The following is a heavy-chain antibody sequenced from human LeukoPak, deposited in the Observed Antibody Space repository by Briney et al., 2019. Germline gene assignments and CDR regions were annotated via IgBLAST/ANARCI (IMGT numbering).Heavy chain of an antibody. CDR3: ARGPSTWIQLWSESDY. CDR2: ISSNGGST. J-gene: IGHJ4*02. V-gene: IGHV3-64*01. Sequence: PGGSLRLSCAASGFTFSSYAMHWVRQAPGKGLEYVSAISSNGGSTYYANSMKGRFTISRDNSKNTLYLQMGSLRAEDMAVYYCARGPSTWIQLWSESDYWGQGTLVTVSS. D-gene: IGHD5-18*01. CDR1: GFTFSSYA.